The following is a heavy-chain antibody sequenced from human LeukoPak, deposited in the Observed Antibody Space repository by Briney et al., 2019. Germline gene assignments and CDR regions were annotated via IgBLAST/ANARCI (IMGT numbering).Heavy chain of an antibody. V-gene: IGHV4-39*07. Sequence: SETLSLTCSVSGGSITSSSYHWSWIRQSPGKGLEWVGSVYYSRTTDYNPSLESRVTISLDMSKNQLSLKLRSVTAADTAVYYCARGVATRRQFYYYMDVWGNGTTVTVSS. CDR3: ARGVATRRQFYYYMDV. CDR2: VYYSRTT. D-gene: IGHD5-12*01. J-gene: IGHJ6*03. CDR1: GGSITSSSYH.